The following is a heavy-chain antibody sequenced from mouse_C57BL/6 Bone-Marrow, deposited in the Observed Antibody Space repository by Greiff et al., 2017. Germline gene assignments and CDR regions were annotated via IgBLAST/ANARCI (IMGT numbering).Heavy chain of an antibody. V-gene: IGHV1-64*01. CDR1: GYTFTSYW. J-gene: IGHJ4*01. CDR3: AREGIYYDYDGRYYYAMDY. Sequence: QVQLQQSGAELVKPGASVKMSCKASGYTFTSYWMHWVKQRPGQGLEWIGMIHPNSGSTNYNEKFKSKATLTVDKSSSTAYMQLSSLTSEDSAVYYCAREGIYYDYDGRYYYAMDYWGQGTSVTVSS. CDR2: IHPNSGST. D-gene: IGHD2-4*01.